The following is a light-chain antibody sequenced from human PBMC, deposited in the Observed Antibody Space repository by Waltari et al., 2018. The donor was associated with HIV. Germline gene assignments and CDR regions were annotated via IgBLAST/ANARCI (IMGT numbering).Light chain of an antibody. CDR1: RSNIGRNY. V-gene: IGLV1-47*01. J-gene: IGLJ2*01. Sequence: QSVLTQPPSASGTPGQRVTLSCSGSRSNIGRNYVSWYQHLPGPAPKLLIYRSNQRPSGVPGRFSGSKSGTSASLAISGLRSEDEADYYCAAWDDSLSGHVVFGGGTKLTVL. CDR3: AAWDDSLSGHVV. CDR2: RSN.